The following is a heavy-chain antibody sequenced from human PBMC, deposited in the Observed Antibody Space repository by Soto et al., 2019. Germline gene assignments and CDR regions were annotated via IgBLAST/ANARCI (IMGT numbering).Heavy chain of an antibody. V-gene: IGHV4-59*01. CDR2: IHYSGIT. Sequence: PSETLSLTGTVSGGSISGSYWSWIRQTPGKVLEWVGYIHYSGITNYNPSLKSRVTMSVDSAKNQFSLQLSSVTAADTAVYFCTKYRRTEAERYSFHYLGQGALLTVCS. CDR1: GGSISGSY. J-gene: IGHJ4*02. CDR3: TKYRRTEAERYSFHY. D-gene: IGHD3-9*01.